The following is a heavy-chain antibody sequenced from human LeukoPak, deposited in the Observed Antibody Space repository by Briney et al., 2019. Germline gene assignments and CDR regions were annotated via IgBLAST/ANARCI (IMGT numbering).Heavy chain of an antibody. V-gene: IGHV3-23*01. Sequence: GGSLRLSCAASGFTFSSYAMSCVRQAPGKGLEWVSAISGSGGSTYYADSVKGRFTISRDNSKNTLYLQMNSLRAEDTAVYYCAKDLRTGLVVIGFDYWGQGTLVTVSS. J-gene: IGHJ4*02. D-gene: IGHD3-22*01. CDR1: GFTFSSYA. CDR3: AKDLRTGLVVIGFDY. CDR2: ISGSGGST.